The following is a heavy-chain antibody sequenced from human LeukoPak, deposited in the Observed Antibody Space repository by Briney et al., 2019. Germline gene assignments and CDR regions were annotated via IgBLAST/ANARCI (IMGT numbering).Heavy chain of an antibody. V-gene: IGHV3-11*06. J-gene: IGHJ4*02. CDR1: GFTVSDFY. CDR3: ARDLTVGPIFTDY. D-gene: IGHD1-26*01. Sequence: GGSLRLSCAASGFTVSDFYINWIRQAPGKGLEWVSYIDRSGTYTNYADSVKGRFTISRDNAKNSLYLQMNSLRAEDTAVYYCARDLTVGPIFTDYWGQGTLVTVSS. CDR2: IDRSGTYT.